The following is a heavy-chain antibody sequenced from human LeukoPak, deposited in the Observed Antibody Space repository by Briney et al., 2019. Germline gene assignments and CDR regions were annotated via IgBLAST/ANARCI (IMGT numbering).Heavy chain of an antibody. CDR3: ARVGSSSGSGSYPFDY. Sequence: GGSLRLSCAASGFAFSRYVMHWVRQTPGKGLEDVSTISSSGGSTYYANSVKGRFTISRDNSKNKLYLQMGSLRTEDMAVYYCARVGSSSGSGSYPFDYWGQGTLVTVSS. D-gene: IGHD3-10*01. V-gene: IGHV3-64*01. CDR2: ISSSGGST. CDR1: GFAFSRYV. J-gene: IGHJ4*02.